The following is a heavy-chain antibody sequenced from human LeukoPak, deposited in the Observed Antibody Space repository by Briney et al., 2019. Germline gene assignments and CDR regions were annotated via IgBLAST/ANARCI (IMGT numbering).Heavy chain of an antibody. V-gene: IGHV4-59*01. CDR1: GGSISSYY. D-gene: IGHD6-19*01. CDR2: IYYSGST. Sequence: PSETLSLTCTVSGGSISSYYWSWIRQPPGEGLEWIGYIYYSGSTNYNPSLKSRVTISVDTSKNQFSLKLSSVTAADTAVYYCARDQWLEGGHVCAFDIWGQGTMVTVSS. J-gene: IGHJ3*02. CDR3: ARDQWLEGGHVCAFDI.